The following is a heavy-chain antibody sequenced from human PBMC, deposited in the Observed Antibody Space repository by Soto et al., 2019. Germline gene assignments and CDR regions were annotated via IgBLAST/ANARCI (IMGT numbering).Heavy chain of an antibody. V-gene: IGHV3-33*08. CDR2: IWYDGSNK. D-gene: IGHD2-15*01. J-gene: IGHJ6*02. Sequence: GGSLRLSCTTSGFTFNTYVMHWVRQAPGKGLEWVAIIWYDGSNKYYADSVKGRFTISRDNSKNTLCLQMNSLRAEDTALYYCARADCTGAYCYSWPFNYGVDVWGQGTTVTVSS. CDR3: ARADCTGAYCYSWPFNYGVDV. CDR1: GFTFNTYV.